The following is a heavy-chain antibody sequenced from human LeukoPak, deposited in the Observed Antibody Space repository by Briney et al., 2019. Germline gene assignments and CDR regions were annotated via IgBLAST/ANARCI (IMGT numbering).Heavy chain of an antibody. CDR2: MNPNSGNR. CDR3: AREGAGRFVF. CDR1: GYTFTSYD. Sequence: ASVKVSCTASGYTFTSYDINWERQATAQGLEWMGWMNPNSGNRGYAQKFQVRVTMTRNTSISTAYMELSSLRSEDSAVYYCAREGAGRFVFWGEGTLVTVSS. V-gene: IGHV1-8*01. J-gene: IGHJ4*02. D-gene: IGHD1-26*01.